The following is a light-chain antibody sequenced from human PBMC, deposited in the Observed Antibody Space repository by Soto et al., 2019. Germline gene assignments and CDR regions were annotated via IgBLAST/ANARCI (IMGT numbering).Light chain of an antibody. V-gene: IGLV2-11*01. J-gene: IGLJ2*01. CDR1: SSDVGGYNY. CDR2: DVS. Sequence: QSALTQPASVSGSPGQSITISCTGTSSDVGGYNYVSWYQQHPGKAPKLMIYDVSKRPSGVPDRFSGSKSGNTASLTISGLQAEDKADYYCCSYAGTSTGIFGGGSKLTVL. CDR3: CSYAGTSTGI.